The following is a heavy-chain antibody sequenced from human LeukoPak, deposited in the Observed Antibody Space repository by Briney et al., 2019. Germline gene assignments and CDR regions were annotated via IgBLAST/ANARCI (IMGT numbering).Heavy chain of an antibody. Sequence: SETLSLTCTVSGGSISSYYWSWIRQAPGKGLEWIANIDYSGNTIYNPALKSRVTMSVDTSKNQFSLKLSSVTAADTAVYYCARRGSGSHEFDYWGQGTLVTVSS. J-gene: IGHJ4*02. D-gene: IGHD1-26*01. CDR1: GGSISSYY. V-gene: IGHV4-59*01. CDR2: IDYSGNT. CDR3: ARRGSGSHEFDY.